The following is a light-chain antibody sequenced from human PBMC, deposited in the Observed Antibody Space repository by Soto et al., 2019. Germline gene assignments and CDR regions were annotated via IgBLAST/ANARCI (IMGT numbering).Light chain of an antibody. CDR2: DAS. CDR1: QDISNY. J-gene: IGKJ4*01. V-gene: IGKV1-33*01. Sequence: DIPMTQSPSSLSASVGDRVTMTCQASQDISNYLNWYQQKPGKAPKLLIYDASNLETGVPSRFSGSGSGTDFTFTISSLQPEDIATYYCQHYDNLPLTFGGGTKVEIK. CDR3: QHYDNLPLT.